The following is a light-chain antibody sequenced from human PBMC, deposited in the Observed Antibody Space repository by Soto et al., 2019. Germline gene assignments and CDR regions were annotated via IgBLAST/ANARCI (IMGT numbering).Light chain of an antibody. Sequence: DIQMTQSPSTLSASLGDRVTITCRASQSINTWLAWYQQKPGKAPKLLIYKASSLESGVPSRFSGSGSGTEFTLTISSLQPDDFATYYCQQYDSYWTFDQGTKVEIE. CDR3: QQYDSYWT. CDR2: KAS. V-gene: IGKV1-5*03. CDR1: QSINTW. J-gene: IGKJ1*01.